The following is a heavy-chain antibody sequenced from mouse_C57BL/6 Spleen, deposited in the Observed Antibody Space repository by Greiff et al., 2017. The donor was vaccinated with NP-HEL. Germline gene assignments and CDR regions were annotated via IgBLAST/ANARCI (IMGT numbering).Heavy chain of an antibody. D-gene: IGHD2-4*01. CDR2: ISDGGSYT. CDR3: ARCDWDYDDYYAMDY. Sequence: EVNVVESGGGLVKPGGSLKLSCAASGFTFSSYAMSWVRQTPEKRLEWVATISDGGSYTYYPDNVKGRFTISRDNAKNNLYLQMSHLKSEDTAMYYCARCDWDYDDYYAMDYWGQGTSVTVSS. V-gene: IGHV5-4*03. J-gene: IGHJ4*01. CDR1: GFTFSSYA.